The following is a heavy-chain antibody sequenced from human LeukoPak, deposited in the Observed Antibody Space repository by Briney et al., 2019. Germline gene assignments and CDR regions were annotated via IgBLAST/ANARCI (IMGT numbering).Heavy chain of an antibody. D-gene: IGHD6-13*01. CDR3: ARVSRGGITASWFDP. Sequence: GGSLRLSCEGSGFTFGDYGVGWFRQAPGKGLQWVTSIRSNTYGGSTEYVPSVKGTFTISRDDSNSIAYLQMNSLKAEDTAIYYCARVSRGGITASWFDPWGQGTLVTVSS. J-gene: IGHJ5*02. V-gene: IGHV3-49*03. CDR1: GFTFGDYG. CDR2: IRSNTYGGST.